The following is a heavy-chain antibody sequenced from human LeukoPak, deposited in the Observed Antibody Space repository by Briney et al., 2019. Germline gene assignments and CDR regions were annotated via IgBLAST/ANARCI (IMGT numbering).Heavy chain of an antibody. J-gene: IGHJ4*02. V-gene: IGHV3-30*18. D-gene: IGHD6-13*01. CDR3: AKARGVAAPPLDY. CDR1: GFTFSSYW. CDR2: ISYDGSNK. Sequence: GGSLRLSCTASGFTFSSYWMSWVRQAPGKGLEWVAVISYDGSNKYYADSVKGRFTISRDNSKNTLYLQMNSLRAEDTAVYYCAKARGVAAPPLDYWGQGTLVTVSS.